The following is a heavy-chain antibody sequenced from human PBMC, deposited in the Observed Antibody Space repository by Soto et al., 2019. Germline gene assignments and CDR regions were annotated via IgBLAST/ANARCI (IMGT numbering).Heavy chain of an antibody. Sequence: PSETLSLTCTVSGGSISSSSYYWGWIRQPPGKGLEWIGSIYYSGSTYYNPSLKSRVTISVDTSKNQFSLKLSSVTAADTAVYYCARHEDYDFWSGYFYYYYGMDVWGQGTTVTVS. J-gene: IGHJ6*02. CDR1: GGSISSSSYY. CDR2: IYYSGST. D-gene: IGHD3-3*01. V-gene: IGHV4-39*01. CDR3: ARHEDYDFWSGYFYYYYGMDV.